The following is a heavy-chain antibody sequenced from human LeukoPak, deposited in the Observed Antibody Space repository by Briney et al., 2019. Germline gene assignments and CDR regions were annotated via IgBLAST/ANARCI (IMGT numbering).Heavy chain of an antibody. Sequence: PGGSLRLSCAASGFTFSSYGMHWVRPAPGKGLEWVAVISYDGSNKYYADSVKGRFTISRDNSKNTLYLQMNSLRAEDTAVYYCAKDLFTKNKRRDAFDIWGQGTMVTVSS. CDR3: AKDLFTKNKRRDAFDI. D-gene: IGHD2/OR15-2a*01. V-gene: IGHV3-30*18. J-gene: IGHJ3*02. CDR2: ISYDGSNK. CDR1: GFTFSSYG.